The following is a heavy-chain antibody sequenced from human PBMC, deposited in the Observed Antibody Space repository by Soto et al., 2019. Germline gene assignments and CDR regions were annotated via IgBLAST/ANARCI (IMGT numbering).Heavy chain of an antibody. V-gene: IGHV3-30*18. Sequence: GALRPFFGAPGFTFRSYGMHLVRPGPGKGLEWVAVISYDGSNKYYADSVKGRFTISRDNSKNTLYLQMNSLRAEDTAVYYCAKDMRRNLYYGMDVWGQGTTVTVSS. CDR2: ISYDGSNK. CDR3: AKDMRRNLYYGMDV. CDR1: GFTFRSYG. J-gene: IGHJ6*02. D-gene: IGHD1-1*01.